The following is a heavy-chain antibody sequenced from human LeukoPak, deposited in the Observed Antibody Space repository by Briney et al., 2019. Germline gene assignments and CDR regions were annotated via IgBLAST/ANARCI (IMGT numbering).Heavy chain of an antibody. V-gene: IGHV4-31*03. CDR3: ARDAPLGRWNYYYYYGMDV. CDR2: IYYSGST. Sequence: PSETLSLTCTVSGGSISSGGYYWSWIRQHPGKGLEWIGYIYYSGSTYYNPSLKSRVTISVDTSKNQFSLKLSSVTAADTAVYYCARDAPLGRWNYYYYYGMDVWGQGTTVTVSS. J-gene: IGHJ6*02. D-gene: IGHD4-23*01. CDR1: GGSISSGGYY.